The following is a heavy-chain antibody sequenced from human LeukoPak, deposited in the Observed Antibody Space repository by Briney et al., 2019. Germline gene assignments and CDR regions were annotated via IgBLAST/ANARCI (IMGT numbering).Heavy chain of an antibody. D-gene: IGHD2-21*02. Sequence: PSETLSLTCTVSGASISSYYWTWIRQPPGKGLEWIGYIYYSGSTNYNPSLKSRVTISVDTSNNQFSLKLSSVTAADTAVYYCARSTGGNSAYWGQGILVTVSS. V-gene: IGHV4-59*08. CDR3: ARSTGGNSAY. J-gene: IGHJ4*02. CDR2: IYYSGST. CDR1: GASISSYY.